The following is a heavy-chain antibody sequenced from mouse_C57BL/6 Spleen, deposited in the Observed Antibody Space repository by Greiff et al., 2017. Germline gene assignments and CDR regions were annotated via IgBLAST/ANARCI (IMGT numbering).Heavy chain of an antibody. D-gene: IGHD1-1*01. CDR1: GFNIKNTY. V-gene: IGHV14-3*01. CDR3: ARDSYYYGSSYAMDY. CDR2: IDPANGNT. Sequence: EVKLQESVAELVRPGASVKLSCTASGFNIKNTYMHWVKQRPEQGLEWIGRIDPANGNTKYAPKFQGKATITADTSSNTAYLQLSSLTSEDTATYYCARDSYYYGSSYAMDYWGQGTSVTVSS. J-gene: IGHJ4*01.